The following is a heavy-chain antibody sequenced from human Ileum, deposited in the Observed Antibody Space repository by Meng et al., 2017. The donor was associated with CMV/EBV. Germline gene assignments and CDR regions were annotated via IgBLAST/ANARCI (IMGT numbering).Heavy chain of an antibody. V-gene: IGHV3-21*01. CDR3: AREAVVAATSDY. D-gene: IGHD2-15*01. CDR2: ISSSSSYI. CDR1: GFTLNDYF. J-gene: IGHJ4*02. Sequence: GESLKISCAASGFTLNDYFMDWVRQAPGKGLEWVSSISSSSSYIYYADSVKGRFTISRDNAKNSLYLQMNSLRAEDTAVYYCAREAVVAATSDYWGQGTLVTVSS.